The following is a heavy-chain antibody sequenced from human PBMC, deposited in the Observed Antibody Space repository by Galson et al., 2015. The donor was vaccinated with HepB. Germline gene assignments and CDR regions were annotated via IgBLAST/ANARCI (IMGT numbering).Heavy chain of an antibody. CDR1: GGSISSGSYY. CDR2: IYTSGST. Sequence: TLSLTCTVSGGSISSGSYYWSWIRQPAGKGLEWIGRIYTSGSTNYNPSLKSRVTISVDTSKNQFSLKLSSVTAADTAVYYCARDFSYGGNPPYFDYWGQGTLVTVSS. V-gene: IGHV4-61*02. D-gene: IGHD4-23*01. J-gene: IGHJ4*02. CDR3: ARDFSYGGNPPYFDY.